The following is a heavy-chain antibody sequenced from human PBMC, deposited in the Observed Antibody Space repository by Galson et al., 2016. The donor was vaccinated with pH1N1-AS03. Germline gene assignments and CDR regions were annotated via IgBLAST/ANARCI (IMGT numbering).Heavy chain of an antibody. CDR1: GFTINNNY. J-gene: IGHJ4*02. CDR2: IYGGGDT. CDR3: VRDYWGSWI. V-gene: IGHV3-66*01. D-gene: IGHD7-27*01. Sequence: FLRLSCAASGFTINNNYMSWVRQAPGKGLEWVSVIYGGGDTFYAESGKGRFTISRDNAKSTLYLQMNSLTDDDTAVYYCVRDYWGSWIWGQGTLVTVSS.